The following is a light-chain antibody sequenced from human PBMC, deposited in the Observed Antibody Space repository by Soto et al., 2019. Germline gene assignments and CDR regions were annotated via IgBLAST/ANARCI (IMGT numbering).Light chain of an antibody. CDR3: QSYDSSLSAVV. CDR1: SSNIGAGYD. V-gene: IGLV1-40*01. Sequence: QSVLTQPPSVSGAPGQRVTISCPGSSSNIGAGYDVHWYQQLPGTAPKLLIYGNSNRPSGVPDRFSGSKSGTSASLAITGLQAEDEADYYCQSYDSSLSAVVFGGGTQLTVL. J-gene: IGLJ2*01. CDR2: GNS.